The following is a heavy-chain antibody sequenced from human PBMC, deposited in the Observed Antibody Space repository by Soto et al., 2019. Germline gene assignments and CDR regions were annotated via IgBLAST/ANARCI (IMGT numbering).Heavy chain of an antibody. CDR1: GFTFSSYS. CDR2: ISSSSSTI. J-gene: IGHJ3*02. V-gene: IGHV3-48*02. D-gene: IGHD3-3*01. Sequence: PGGSLRLSCAASGFTFSSYSMNWVRRAPGKGLEWVSYISSSSSTIYYADSVKGRFTISRDNAKNSLYLQMNSLRDEDTAVYYCARDAFFRYDFWSGYSGDAFDIWGQGTMVTVSS. CDR3: ARDAFFRYDFWSGYSGDAFDI.